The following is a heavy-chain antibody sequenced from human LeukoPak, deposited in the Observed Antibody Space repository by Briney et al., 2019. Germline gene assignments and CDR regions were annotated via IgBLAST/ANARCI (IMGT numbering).Heavy chain of an antibody. CDR1: GGPISSYY. CDR3: ARDLGDGYNSGDAFDI. V-gene: IGHV4-59*01. CDR2: IYYRGST. Sequence: NPSETLSLTCTVSGGPISSYYWSWIRQPPGKGLEWIGYIYYRGSTNYNPSLKSRVTISVDTSKNQFSLKLSSVTAADTAVYYCARDLGDGYNSGDAFDIWGQGTMVTVSS. J-gene: IGHJ3*02. D-gene: IGHD5-24*01.